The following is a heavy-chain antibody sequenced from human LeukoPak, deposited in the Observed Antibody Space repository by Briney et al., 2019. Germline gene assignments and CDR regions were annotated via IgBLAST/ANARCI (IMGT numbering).Heavy chain of an antibody. V-gene: IGHV1-8*01. CDR2: MNPNSGNT. CDR3: ARGFKVGYCSSTSCYRGLDY. D-gene: IGHD2-2*02. J-gene: IGHJ4*02. CDR1: GYTFTSYD. Sequence: ASVKVSCKAPGYTFTSYDINWVRQATGQGLEWMGWMNPNSGNTGYAQKFQGRVAMTRNTSISTAYMELSSLRSEDTAVYYCARGFKVGYCSSTSCYRGLDYWGQGTLVTVSS.